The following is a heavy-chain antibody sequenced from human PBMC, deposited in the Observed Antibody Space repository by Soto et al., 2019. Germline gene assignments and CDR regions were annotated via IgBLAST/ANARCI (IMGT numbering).Heavy chain of an antibody. D-gene: IGHD1-20*01. CDR2: TGATGRTT. Sequence: PGGSLRLSCAASGFTFNIYAMTWVRQAPGKGLEWVSTTGATGRTTYYADSVKGRVTVSRDNSKNTLDLQMSNLRAEDTAVYYCATVHNTSRSFDYWGQGTLVTVSS. CDR3: ATVHNTSRSFDY. V-gene: IGHV3-23*01. J-gene: IGHJ4*02. CDR1: GFTFNIYA.